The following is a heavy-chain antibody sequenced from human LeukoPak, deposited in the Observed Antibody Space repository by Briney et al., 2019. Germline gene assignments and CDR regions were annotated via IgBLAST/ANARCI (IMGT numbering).Heavy chain of an antibody. Sequence: SVTLSLTCAVYGGSFSGYYWSGIRQPPGKGLEWIGEINHSGSTNYNPSLKSRVTISVDTSKNQFSLKLSSVTAADTAVYYCARSSWLRYDYWGQGTLVTVSS. CDR3: ARSSWLRYDY. J-gene: IGHJ4*02. CDR2: INHSGST. V-gene: IGHV4-34*01. D-gene: IGHD5-12*01. CDR1: GGSFSGYY.